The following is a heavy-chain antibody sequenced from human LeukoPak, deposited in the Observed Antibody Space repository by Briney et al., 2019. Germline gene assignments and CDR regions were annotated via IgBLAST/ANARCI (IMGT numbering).Heavy chain of an antibody. D-gene: IGHD3-22*01. J-gene: IGHJ4*02. Sequence: GGSLRLSCAASGFTFSSYAMSWVRQAPGKGLEWVSGLSDSGDSRYYADSVQGRFTISRDNSKNTLYLQMNSLRAEDTAVYYCAKGTMIVVLGGYWGQGTLVTVSS. CDR1: GFTFSSYA. CDR3: AKGTMIVVLGGY. CDR2: LSDSGDSR. V-gene: IGHV3-23*01.